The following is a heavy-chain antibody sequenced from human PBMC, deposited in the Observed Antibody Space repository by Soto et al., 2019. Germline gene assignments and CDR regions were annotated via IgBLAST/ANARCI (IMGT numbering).Heavy chain of an antibody. V-gene: IGHV5-51*01. D-gene: IGHD3-10*01. Sequence: GESLKISCQASGYRFSSYWIGWVRQMPGQGLEWMGIIYPGDSDTRYSPSFHGQVTISADKSINTAYLQWSGLKASDTAMYYCARTPYYYGSGSKILDSWGQGTLVTVS. CDR1: GYRFSSYW. J-gene: IGHJ4*02. CDR3: ARTPYYYGSGSKILDS. CDR2: IYPGDSDT.